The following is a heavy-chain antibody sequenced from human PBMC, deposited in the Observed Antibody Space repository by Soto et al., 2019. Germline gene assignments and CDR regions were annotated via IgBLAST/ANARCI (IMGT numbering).Heavy chain of an antibody. D-gene: IGHD3-10*01. J-gene: IGHJ5*02. Sequence: SETLSLTCAVSGGSISSGGYSWSWIRQPPGKGLEWIGYIYHSGSTYYNPSLKSRVTISVDRSKNQFSLKLSSVTAADTAVYYCARSHYYGSGSYYGWFDPWGQGTLVTVSS. CDR2: IYHSGST. V-gene: IGHV4-30-2*01. CDR1: GGSISSGGYS. CDR3: ARSHYYGSGSYYGWFDP.